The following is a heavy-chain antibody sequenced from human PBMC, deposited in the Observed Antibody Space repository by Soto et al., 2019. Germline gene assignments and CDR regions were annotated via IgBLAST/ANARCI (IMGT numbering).Heavy chain of an antibody. Sequence: QVQLQESGPGLVKPSETLSLTCTVSGGSIRSSYWSWIRQPPGKGLEWIGYIYYSGSTNYNPSLKSRVTISVGTSKNQFALKLSSVTAADTAGYYCARRYGASFDYWGQGTLVTVSS. J-gene: IGHJ4*02. CDR3: ARRYGASFDY. CDR1: GGSIRSSY. CDR2: IYYSGST. V-gene: IGHV4-59*01. D-gene: IGHD4-17*01.